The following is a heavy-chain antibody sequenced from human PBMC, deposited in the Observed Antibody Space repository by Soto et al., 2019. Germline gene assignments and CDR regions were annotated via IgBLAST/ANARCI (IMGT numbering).Heavy chain of an antibody. CDR3: ARGNDILTGYLDY. CDR1: GGTFSSYT. J-gene: IGHJ4*02. Sequence: QVQLVQSGAEVKKPGSSVKVSCKASGGTFSSYTISWVRQAPGQGLEWMGRIIPILGIANYAQKFQGRVTXTXDKXTSTAYMELSSLRSEDTAVYYCARGNDILTGYLDYWGQGTLVTVSS. D-gene: IGHD3-9*01. V-gene: IGHV1-69*02. CDR2: IIPILGIA.